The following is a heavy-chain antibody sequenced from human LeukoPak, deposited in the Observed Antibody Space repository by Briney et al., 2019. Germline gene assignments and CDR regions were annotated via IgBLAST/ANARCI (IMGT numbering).Heavy chain of an antibody. J-gene: IGHJ4*02. CDR2: INPGSSDT. Sequence: ASVKVSCKASGYTFNDYFLHWVRQAPGQGLEWMGRINPGSSDTYLAQSFQGRVTVTSDTSIATAYMELSGLTSDDTAVYYCAGDLSSTDHWEFAHWGQGTLVTVSS. CDR3: AGDLSSTDHWEFAH. CDR1: GYTFNDYF. V-gene: IGHV1-2*06. D-gene: IGHD2/OR15-2a*01.